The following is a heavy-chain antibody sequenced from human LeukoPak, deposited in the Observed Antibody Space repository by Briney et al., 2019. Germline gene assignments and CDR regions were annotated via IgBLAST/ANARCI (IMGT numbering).Heavy chain of an antibody. D-gene: IGHD3-10*01. CDR3: ARGRGGPPFDF. V-gene: IGHV3-64*02. J-gene: IGHJ4*01. CDR2: ISADGDTT. Sequence: GGSLRLSCGASGFSFRAYGMHWVRQAPGQGLEYISAISADGDTTFHAESVKGRFTISRDNSKNTLYLQMGSLRIDDSALYYCARGRGGPPFDFWGHGTLITVS. CDR1: GFSFRAYG.